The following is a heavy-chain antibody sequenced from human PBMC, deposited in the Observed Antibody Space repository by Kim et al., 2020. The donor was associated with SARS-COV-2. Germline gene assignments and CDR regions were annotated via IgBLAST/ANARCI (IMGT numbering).Heavy chain of an antibody. CDR2: INAGNGNT. V-gene: IGHV1-3*01. CDR3: AREMATITSVQGCAFDI. CDR1: GYTFTSYA. J-gene: IGHJ3*02. Sequence: ASVKVSCKASGYTFTSYAMHWVRQAPGQRLEWMGWINAGNGNTKYSQKFQGRVTITRDTSASTAYMELSSLRSEDTAVYYCAREMATITSVQGCAFDIWGQGTMVTVSS. D-gene: IGHD5-12*01.